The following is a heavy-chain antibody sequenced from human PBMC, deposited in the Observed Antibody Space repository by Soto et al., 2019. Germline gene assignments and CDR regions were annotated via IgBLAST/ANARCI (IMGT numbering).Heavy chain of an antibody. V-gene: IGHV3-30-3*01. CDR1: GFTFSSYA. Sequence: GWSLRLSCTASGFTFSSYAMHWVRQAPGKGLEWVAVISYDGSNKYYADSVKGRFTISRDNSKNTMYLQMNSLRVEDTAVYYCARPYSSGWYGDLDYWGQGTLVTVSS. CDR2: ISYDGSNK. D-gene: IGHD6-19*01. J-gene: IGHJ4*02. CDR3: ARPYSSGWYGDLDY.